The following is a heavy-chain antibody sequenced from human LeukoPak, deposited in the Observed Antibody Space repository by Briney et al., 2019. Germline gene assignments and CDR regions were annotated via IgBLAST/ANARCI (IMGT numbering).Heavy chain of an antibody. Sequence: PGGSLRLSCAASGFTLSSYAMSWVRQAPGKGLEWVSAISGSGGSTYYADSVKGRLTISRDNSKNTLYLQMNSLRAEDTAVYYCAPYCSGGSCYGVDYWGQGTLVTVSS. CDR3: APYCSGGSCYGVDY. V-gene: IGHV3-23*01. J-gene: IGHJ4*02. CDR2: ISGSGGST. D-gene: IGHD2-15*01. CDR1: GFTLSSYA.